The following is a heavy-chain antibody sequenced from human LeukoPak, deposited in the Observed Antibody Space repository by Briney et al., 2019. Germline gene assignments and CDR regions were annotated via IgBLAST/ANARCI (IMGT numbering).Heavy chain of an antibody. CDR2: ISSSSSYI. CDR1: GFTFSSYS. Sequence: GGSLRLSCAASGFTFSSYSMNWVRQAPGKGLEWVSSISSSSSYIYYADSVKGRFTISRDNAKNSLYLQMNSLRAEDTAVYYCARDQGGGYSYGWQSFDYWGQGTLVTVSS. V-gene: IGHV3-21*01. D-gene: IGHD5-18*01. J-gene: IGHJ4*02. CDR3: ARDQGGGYSYGWQSFDY.